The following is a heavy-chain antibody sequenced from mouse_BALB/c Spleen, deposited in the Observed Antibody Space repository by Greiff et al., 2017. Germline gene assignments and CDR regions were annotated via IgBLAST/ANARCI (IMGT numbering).Heavy chain of an antibody. CDR1: GYSITSDYA. CDR3: ARSYGNQLLGIHPMDY. J-gene: IGHJ4*01. D-gene: IGHD2-10*02. Sequence: DVKLQESGPGLVKPSQSLSLTCTVTGYSITSDYAWNWIRQFPGNKLEWMGYISYSGSTSYNPSLKSRISITRDTSKNQFFLQLNSVTTEDTATYYCARSYGNQLLGIHPMDYWGQGTSVTVSS. V-gene: IGHV3-2*02. CDR2: ISYSGST.